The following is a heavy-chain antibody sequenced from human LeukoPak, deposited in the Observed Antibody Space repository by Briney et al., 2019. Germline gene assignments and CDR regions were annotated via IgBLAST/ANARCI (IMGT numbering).Heavy chain of an antibody. V-gene: IGHV3-23*01. D-gene: IGHD3-22*01. J-gene: IGHJ4*02. CDR3: AKDRTPSYYDSSAQGGNFDY. Sequence: GGSLRLSCAASGFTFSSYAMSWVRQAPGKGLEWVSAISGSGGSTYYADSVKGRFTISRDNSKNTLYLQMNSLRAEDTAVYYCAKDRTPSYYDSSAQGGNFDYWGQGTLVTVSS. CDR1: GFTFSSYA. CDR2: ISGSGGST.